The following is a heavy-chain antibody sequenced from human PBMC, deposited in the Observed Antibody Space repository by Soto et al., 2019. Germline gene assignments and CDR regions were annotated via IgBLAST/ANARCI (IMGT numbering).Heavy chain of an antibody. Sequence: QVQLVQSGAEVKKPGASVKLSCKPSGYTFPGYYVHWVRQAPGQGLEWLGVFKPTGGGSTSYAQRFQGSVPVTRDPATSTVYMELGSLRFDGPAVFFCASDYGSGVEMDVWGQGTRVTVSS. CDR2: FKPTGGGST. CDR3: ASDYGSGVEMDV. J-gene: IGHJ6*02. CDR1: GYTFPGYY. D-gene: IGHD3-10*01. V-gene: IGHV1-46*01.